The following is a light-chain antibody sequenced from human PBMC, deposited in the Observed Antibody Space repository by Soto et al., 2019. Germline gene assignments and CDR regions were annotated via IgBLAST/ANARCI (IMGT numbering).Light chain of an antibody. CDR2: GAS. J-gene: IGKJ4*01. CDR3: QQYDNLPLT. CDR1: QSVSSSF. Sequence: EIVLTQSACTLSLSPGERATLSWGASQSVSSSFLAWYQQKVGQAPRLVIYGASSRATGIPDRFSGSGYGTDFTLTISRLETEDIATYDCQQYDNLPLTFGGGTKVDIK. V-gene: IGKV3-20*01.